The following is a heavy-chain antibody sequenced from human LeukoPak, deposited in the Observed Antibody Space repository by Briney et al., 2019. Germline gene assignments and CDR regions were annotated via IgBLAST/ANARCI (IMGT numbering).Heavy chain of an antibody. J-gene: IGHJ4*02. D-gene: IGHD4-17*01. V-gene: IGHV3-23*01. CDR1: GFTFSSYA. CDR3: AKLAVYPYGDYEDY. CDR2: ISGSGGST. Sequence: PGGSLRLSCAASGFTFSSYAMSWVRQAPGKGLEWVSAISGSGGSTYYADSVKGRVTISRDNSKNTLYLQMRSLRAEDTAVYYCAKLAVYPYGDYEDYWGQGTLVTVSS.